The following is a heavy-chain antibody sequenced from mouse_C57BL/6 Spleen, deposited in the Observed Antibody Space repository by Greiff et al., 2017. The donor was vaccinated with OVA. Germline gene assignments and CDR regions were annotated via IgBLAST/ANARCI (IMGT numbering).Heavy chain of an antibody. D-gene: IGHD1-1*01. V-gene: IGHV1-15*01. CDR2: IDPETGGT. CDR3: TRRGGYYGSSYVDY. CDR1: GYTFTDYE. J-gene: IGHJ2*01. Sequence: VKLVESGAELVRPGASVTLSCKASGYTFTDYEMHWVKQTPVHGLEWIGAIDPETGGTAYNQKFKGKAILTADKSSSTAYMELRSLTSEDSAVYYCTRRGGYYGSSYVDYWGQGTTLTVSS.